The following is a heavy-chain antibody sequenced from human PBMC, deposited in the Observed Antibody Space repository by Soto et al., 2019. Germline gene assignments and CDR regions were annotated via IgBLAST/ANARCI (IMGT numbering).Heavy chain of an antibody. J-gene: IGHJ5*02. CDR3: ARSLHYGGNWFDP. V-gene: IGHV4-30-4*01. CDR1: GGSISSGDYY. Sequence: QVQLQESGPGLVKPSQTLSLTCTVSGGSISSGDYYWRWIRQPPGKGLEWIGYIYYSGSTYYNPSLKSRVTISVDTSKNQFSLKLSSVTAADTAVYYCARSLHYGGNWFDPWGQGTLVTVSS. D-gene: IGHD4-17*01. CDR2: IYYSGST.